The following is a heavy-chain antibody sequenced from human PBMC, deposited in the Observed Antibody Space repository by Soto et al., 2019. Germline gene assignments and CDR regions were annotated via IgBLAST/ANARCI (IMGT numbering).Heavy chain of an antibody. V-gene: IGHV3-23*01. CDR3: AKASKKGSSGLGDY. Sequence: EVQLLESGGGLVQPGGSLRLSCAASGFTFSSYAMSWVRQAPGKGLEWVSAISGSGGSTYYADSVKGRFTISRDNXXNTLYLQMNSLRAEDTAVYYCAKASKKGSSGLGDYWGQGTLVTVSS. CDR2: ISGSGGST. CDR1: GFTFSSYA. J-gene: IGHJ4*02. D-gene: IGHD6-19*01.